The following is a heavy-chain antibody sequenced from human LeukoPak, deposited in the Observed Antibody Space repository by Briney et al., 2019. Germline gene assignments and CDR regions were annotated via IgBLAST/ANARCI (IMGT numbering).Heavy chain of an antibody. D-gene: IGHD3-9*01. CDR2: IYPGDSDT. Sequence: GESLKISCKGSGYSFTSYWIGWVRQMPGKGLEWMGIIYPGDSDTRYSPSFQGQVTISADKSISTAYLQWSSLKASDTAMYYCARRNYDILTGYNAVDIWGQGTMVTVSS. CDR3: ARRNYDILTGYNAVDI. CDR1: GYSFTSYW. J-gene: IGHJ3*02. V-gene: IGHV5-51*01.